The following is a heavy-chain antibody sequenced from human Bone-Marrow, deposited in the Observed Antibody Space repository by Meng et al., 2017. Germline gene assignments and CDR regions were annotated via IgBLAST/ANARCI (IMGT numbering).Heavy chain of an antibody. Sequence: ASVKVSCKASGYTFTSYGISWVRQAPGQGLEWMGWISAYNGNTNYAQKLQGRVTMTTDTSTSTAYMELRNLKSDDTAEYYCAKRTNYDLLTGYYFDYWGQGTLVTVSS. CDR3: AKRTNYDLLTGYYFDY. V-gene: IGHV1-18*01. D-gene: IGHD3-9*01. CDR2: ISAYNGNT. J-gene: IGHJ4*02. CDR1: GYTFTSYG.